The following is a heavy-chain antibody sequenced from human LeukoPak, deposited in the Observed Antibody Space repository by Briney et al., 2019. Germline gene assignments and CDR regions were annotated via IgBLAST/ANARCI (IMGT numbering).Heavy chain of an antibody. Sequence: GASVKVSCKVSGYTLTELSMHRVRQAPGKGLEWMGGFDPEDGETIYAQKFQGRVTMTEDTSTDTAYMELSSLRSEDTAVYYCATVGMGLPDYYGMDVWGKGTTVTVSS. J-gene: IGHJ6*04. CDR1: GYTLTELS. D-gene: IGHD1-26*01. CDR3: ATVGMGLPDYYGMDV. CDR2: FDPEDGET. V-gene: IGHV1-24*01.